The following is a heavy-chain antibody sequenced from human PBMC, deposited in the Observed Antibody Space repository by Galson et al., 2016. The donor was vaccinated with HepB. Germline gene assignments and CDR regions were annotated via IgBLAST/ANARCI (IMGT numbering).Heavy chain of an antibody. CDR3: ARDGCLYAMDV. D-gene: IGHD4/OR15-4a*01. CDR1: GFSFSNYW. CDR2: IKGDGSGK. Sequence: SLRLSCAASGFSFSNYWMSWVRQAPGKGPERVANIKGDGSGKYYVDSVKGRFTISRDNAKNSLDLQMNSLRAEDTAVYYCARDGCLYAMDVWGQGAAVTVAS. V-gene: IGHV3-7*03. J-gene: IGHJ6*02.